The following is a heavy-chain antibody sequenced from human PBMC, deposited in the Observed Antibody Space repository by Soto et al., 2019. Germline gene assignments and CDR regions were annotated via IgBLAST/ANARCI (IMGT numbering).Heavy chain of an antibody. J-gene: IGHJ4*02. CDR1: GFTFSIYA. V-gene: IGHV3-64D*06. CDR2: ISTNGGST. CDR3: VKGEYYYDSSGYYPFDY. D-gene: IGHD3-22*01. Sequence: GGSLRLSCSASGFTFSIYAMHWVRQAPGKGLEYVSSISTNGGSTHYADSVKGRFTISRDNSKNTQYLQMSSLRADDTAVYYCVKGEYYYDSSGYYPFDYWGQGTLVTVSS.